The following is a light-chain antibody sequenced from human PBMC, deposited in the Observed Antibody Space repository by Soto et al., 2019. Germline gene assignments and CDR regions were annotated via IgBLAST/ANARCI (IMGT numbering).Light chain of an antibody. CDR3: QQRNIWPPVT. Sequence: EIVLTQSPGTLSLSPGGRATLSCSASQSVTSHLAWYQQKPGQAPRLLIYDASNRATGIPARFSGSGSGTDFTLTTSSLEPEDSAVYYCQQRNIWPPVTFGQGKRLEIK. J-gene: IGKJ5*01. CDR2: DAS. V-gene: IGKV3-11*01. CDR1: QSVTSH.